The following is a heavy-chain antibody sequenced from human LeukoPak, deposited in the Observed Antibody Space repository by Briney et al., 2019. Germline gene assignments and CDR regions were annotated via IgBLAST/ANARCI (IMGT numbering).Heavy chain of an antibody. D-gene: IGHD3-3*01. CDR3: VNGPLSGLFDY. CDR2: ISVTGVST. CDR1: GFTSSSFA. V-gene: IGHV3-64D*09. J-gene: IGHJ4*02. Sequence: PGGSLGLSCSASGFTSSSFAMHWVRQAPGKGLEYVSAISVTGVSTYYADSVKGRFTISRDNSKNTLYLQMSSLRAEDTAVYYCVNGPLSGLFDYWGQGTLVTVSS.